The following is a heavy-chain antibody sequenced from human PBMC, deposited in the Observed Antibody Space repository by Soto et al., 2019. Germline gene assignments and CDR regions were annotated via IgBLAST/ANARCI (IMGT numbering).Heavy chain of an antibody. D-gene: IGHD6-19*01. CDR1: GGSISSSNW. Sequence: SETLSLTCAVSGGSISSSNWWSGVRQPPGKGLEWIGEIYHSGSTNYNPSLKSRVTISVDKSKNQFSLKPSSVTAADTAVYYCARISSSGWYKAASGYYFEYWGQGTLVTVSS. J-gene: IGHJ4*02. CDR3: ARISSSGWYKAASGYYFEY. V-gene: IGHV4-4*02. CDR2: IYHSGST.